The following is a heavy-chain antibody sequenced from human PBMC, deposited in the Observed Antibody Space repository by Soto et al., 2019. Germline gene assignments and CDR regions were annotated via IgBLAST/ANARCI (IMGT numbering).Heavy chain of an antibody. V-gene: IGHV3-33*01. J-gene: IGHJ4*02. CDR1: GFTFSNYG. CDR3: ARAESIAYDPDH. Sequence: GGSLRLSCAASGFTFSNYGMHWVRQAPGKGLEWVAFIWYDGSKKYYADSVKGRFTISRDNSKNTLYLQMNSLRAEDTAVYYCARAESIAYDPDHWGQGTLVTVSS. CDR2: IWYDGSKK. D-gene: IGHD6-6*01.